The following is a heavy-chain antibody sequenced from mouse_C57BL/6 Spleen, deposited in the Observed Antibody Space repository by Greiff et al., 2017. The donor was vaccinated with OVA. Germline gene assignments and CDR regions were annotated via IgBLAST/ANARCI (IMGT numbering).Heavy chain of an antibody. CDR3: TRWDYDVRYAMDY. CDR2: IYPGNSDT. Sequence: EVQLQQSGTVLARPGASVKMSCKTSGYTFTSYWMHWVKQRPGQGLEWIGAIYPGNSDTSNNQKFKGKAKLTAVTSASTAYMELSSLTNEDSAVYYCTRWDYDVRYAMDYWGQGTSVTVSS. D-gene: IGHD2-4*01. CDR1: GYTFTSYW. V-gene: IGHV1-5*01. J-gene: IGHJ4*01.